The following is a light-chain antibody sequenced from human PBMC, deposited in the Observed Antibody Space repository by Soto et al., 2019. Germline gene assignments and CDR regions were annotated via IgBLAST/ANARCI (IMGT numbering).Light chain of an antibody. CDR3: QVWESNGDLVV. CDR1: NIGSKS. J-gene: IGLJ2*01. V-gene: IGLV3-21*01. Sequence: SYVLTQPPSVSVAPGSAARLTCGGDNIGSKSVFWYQQRPGQAPVLVVYSNNDRPAGISERISGSNSGITATLTISRVEAGDEADYYCQVWESNGDLVVFGGGTKLTVL. CDR2: SNN.